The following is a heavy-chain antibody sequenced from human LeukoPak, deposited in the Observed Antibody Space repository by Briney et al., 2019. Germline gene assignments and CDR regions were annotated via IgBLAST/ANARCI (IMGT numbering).Heavy chain of an antibody. CDR2: INPRGDAT. CDR3: ARAQMATVVLDY. Sequence: ASVKASCKASGNTFIGYWIHWVRQAPGQGLEWMGAINPRGDATIGAQKFQGRVTMTRDTSTSTVYMELSSLRSEDTAVYYCARAQMATVVLDYWGQGTLVTVSS. J-gene: IGHJ4*02. CDR1: GNTFIGYW. V-gene: IGHV1-46*01. D-gene: IGHD5-24*01.